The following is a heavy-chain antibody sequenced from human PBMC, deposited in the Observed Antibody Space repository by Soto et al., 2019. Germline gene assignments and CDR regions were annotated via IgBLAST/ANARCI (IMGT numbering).Heavy chain of an antibody. V-gene: IGHV4-39*01. CDR3: ASPAGADYAFDY. Sequence: SETLSLTCAVSGGSITSSSYHWGWIRQAPGRGLEWIGTIYYRGYTYYNPSLESRVTISADTSKNQLSLNLRSVTAAGTAVYYCASPAGADYAFDYWGQGILVTVSS. CDR1: GGSITSSSYH. D-gene: IGHD4-17*01. J-gene: IGHJ4*02. CDR2: IYYRGYT.